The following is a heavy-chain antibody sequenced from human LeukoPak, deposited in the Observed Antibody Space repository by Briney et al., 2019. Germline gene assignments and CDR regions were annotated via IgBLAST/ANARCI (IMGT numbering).Heavy chain of an antibody. J-gene: IGHJ4*02. CDR1: GFTLSSYA. CDR2: ISGSGGST. CDR3: ATGGGYSYGGDYFDY. D-gene: IGHD5-18*01. Sequence: GGSLRLSCAASGFTLSSYAMSWVRQAPGKGLEWVSAISGSGGSTYYADSVKGRFTISRDNSKNTLYLQMNSLGAEDTAVYYCATGGGYSYGGDYFDYWGQGTLVTVSS. V-gene: IGHV3-23*01.